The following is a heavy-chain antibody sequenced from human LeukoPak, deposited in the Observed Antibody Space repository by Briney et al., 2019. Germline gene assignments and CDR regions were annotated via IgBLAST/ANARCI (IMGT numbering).Heavy chain of an antibody. Sequence: ASVKVSCKASGYTFTVYYMHWVRQAPGQGLEWMGWINPNSGGTNYAQKFQGRVTMTRDTSISTAYMELSRLRSDDTAVYYCARDVTGIDYYDSSGCDYWGQGTLVTVSS. CDR3: ARDVTGIDYYDSSGCDY. CDR2: INPNSGGT. D-gene: IGHD3-22*01. J-gene: IGHJ4*02. CDR1: GYTFTVYY. V-gene: IGHV1-2*02.